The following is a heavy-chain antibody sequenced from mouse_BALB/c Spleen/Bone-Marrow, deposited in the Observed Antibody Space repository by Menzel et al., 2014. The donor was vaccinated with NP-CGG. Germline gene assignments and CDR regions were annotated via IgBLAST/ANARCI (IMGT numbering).Heavy chain of an antibody. CDR1: GYAFTNYN. Sequence: EVQGVESGPELVKPGASVKVSCKASGYAFTNYNMYWVKQSHGKSLEWIGYNDPYSGGTNYNQKFKGKATLTVDKSSSTAYTHLNSLTSEDSAVYYCARLGTTAVPDYWGQGTTLTVSS. V-gene: IGHV1S135*01. J-gene: IGHJ2*01. D-gene: IGHD1-1*01. CDR2: NDPYSGGT. CDR3: ARLGTTAVPDY.